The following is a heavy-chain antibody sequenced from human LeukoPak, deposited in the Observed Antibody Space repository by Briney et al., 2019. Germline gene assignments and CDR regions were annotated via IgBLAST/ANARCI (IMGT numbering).Heavy chain of an antibody. CDR3: ARGRVSSSTWYSTYYYFFYMDF. Sequence: SETLSLTCAVSGGSISSSNWWSWVRQPPGKGLEWIGEIYHGGSTNYNPSLKSRVTISVDKSKNQFSLRLRSVTAADTAVYFCARGRVSSSTWYSTYYYFFYMDFWGKGTTVTVSS. D-gene: IGHD4-11*01. CDR1: GGSISSSNW. CDR2: IYHGGST. V-gene: IGHV4-4*02. J-gene: IGHJ6*03.